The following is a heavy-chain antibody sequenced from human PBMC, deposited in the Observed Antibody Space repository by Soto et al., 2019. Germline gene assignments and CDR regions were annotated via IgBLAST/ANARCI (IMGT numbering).Heavy chain of an antibody. D-gene: IGHD2-15*01. Sequence: QVQLQESGPGLVKPSQTLSLTCTVSGGSISSGGYYWSWIRQHPGKGLEWIGYIYYSGSTYYNPSLKRRVTIAVDTSKNQFSLKLSSVTAADTAVYYCAREGCSGGSCYLPTYYFDSWGQGTLVTVSS. CDR1: GGSISSGGYY. J-gene: IGHJ4*02. CDR3: AREGCSGGSCYLPTYYFDS. CDR2: IYYSGST. V-gene: IGHV4-31*03.